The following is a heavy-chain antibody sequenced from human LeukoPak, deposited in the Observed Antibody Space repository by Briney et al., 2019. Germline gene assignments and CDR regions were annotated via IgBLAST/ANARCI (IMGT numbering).Heavy chain of an antibody. D-gene: IGHD2-8*01. CDR2: VYSSGST. CDR1: GGSISSSDHY. CDR3: AGSQAVLVYFQR. V-gene: IGHV4-39*07. J-gene: IGHJ1*01. Sequence: SETLSLTRTVFGGSISSSDHYWDWLRQPPGKGLEWIATVYSSGSTYYNQSLQSRVSISLDTPKNQFSLKLRAVTAADTAVYYCAGSQAVLVYFQRWGQGTLVTVSS.